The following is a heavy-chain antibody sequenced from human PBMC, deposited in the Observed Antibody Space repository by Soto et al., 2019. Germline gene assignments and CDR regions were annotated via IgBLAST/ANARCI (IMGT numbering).Heavy chain of an antibody. CDR1: GFTFRDYY. J-gene: IGHJ3*01. CDR2: ISHSGKTI. CDR3: TRRDSGAFDV. V-gene: IGHV3-11*01. Sequence: GGSLRLYCATSGFTFRDYYFSWVRQAPGKGLEWISYISHSGKTIYYADSVKGRFTISRDDAKNTLYLQMNSLRAEDTAMYYCTRRDSGAFDVWGHGTMVTVSS.